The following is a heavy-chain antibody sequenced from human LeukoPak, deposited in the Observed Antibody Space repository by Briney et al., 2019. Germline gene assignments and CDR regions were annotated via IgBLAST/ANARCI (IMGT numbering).Heavy chain of an antibody. J-gene: IGHJ4*02. CDR1: GFTFSSYA. CDR3: TKFDAPSGRKNY. Sequence: PGGSLRLSCAASGFTFSSYAMSWVRQAPGKGLEWVSAISGSGGSTYYADSVKGRFTISRDNSKNTLYMQMNSLRAEDTAVYYCTKFDAPSGRKNYWGQGTLVTVSS. V-gene: IGHV3-23*01. CDR2: ISGSGGST.